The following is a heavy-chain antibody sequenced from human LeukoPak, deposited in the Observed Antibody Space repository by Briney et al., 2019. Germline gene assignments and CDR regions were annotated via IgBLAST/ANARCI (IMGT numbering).Heavy chain of an antibody. V-gene: IGHV3-21*01. CDR1: GFNFRSYS. D-gene: IGHD2-15*01. CDR2: ISPSSTYI. CDR3: ARAGTIVVPDY. J-gene: IGHJ4*02. Sequence: GGSLRLSCAASGFNFRSYSMNWVRQAPGKGLEWVSSISPSSTYIDYADSLKGRFTISRDDAQESLYLQMNSLRAEDTAVYYCARAGTIVVPDYWGQGTLVTVSS.